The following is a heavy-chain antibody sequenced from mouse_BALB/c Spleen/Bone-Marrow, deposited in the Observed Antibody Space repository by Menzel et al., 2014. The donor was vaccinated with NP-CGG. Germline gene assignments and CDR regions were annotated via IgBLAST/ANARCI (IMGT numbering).Heavy chain of an antibody. CDR1: GYTLISYT. Sequence: QVQLQQSAAELARPGASVKMSCKASGYTLISYTMHWVRQRPGQGLEWIGYINPNSGYTEHNQKFKDKTTLTADTSSNTAYLLLSSLTSEDSAVYYCARRVPYHFDYWGQDTTLTVSS. CDR3: ARRVPYHFDY. V-gene: IGHV1-4*02. CDR2: INPNSGYT. D-gene: IGHD2-10*01. J-gene: IGHJ2*01.